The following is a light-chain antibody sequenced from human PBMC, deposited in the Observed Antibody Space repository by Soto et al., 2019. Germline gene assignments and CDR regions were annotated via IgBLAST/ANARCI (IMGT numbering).Light chain of an antibody. J-gene: IGKJ4*01. CDR2: DAS. CDR3: QQYNNYPLT. V-gene: IGKV1-5*01. Sequence: DIQMTQSPSTLSASVGDRVTITCRASQSISSWLAWYQQKPGRAPKLLIYDASSLESGVPSSFSGSGSGTEFTLPINSLQPDDFATYYCQQYNNYPLTFGGGT. CDR1: QSISSW.